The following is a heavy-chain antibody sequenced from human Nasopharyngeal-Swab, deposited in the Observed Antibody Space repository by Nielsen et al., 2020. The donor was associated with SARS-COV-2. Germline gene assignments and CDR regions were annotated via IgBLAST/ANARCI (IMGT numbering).Heavy chain of an antibody. CDR2: ISGSGGST. CDR3: ATLYYDSREVY. V-gene: IGHV3-23*01. CDR1: GFTFSSYW. Sequence: GESLKISCAASGFTFSSYWMSWVRQAPGKGLEWVSAISGSGGSTYYADSVKGRFTISRDNSKNTLYLQMNSLRAEDTAVYYCATLYYDSREVYWGQGTLVTVSP. D-gene: IGHD3-22*01. J-gene: IGHJ4*02.